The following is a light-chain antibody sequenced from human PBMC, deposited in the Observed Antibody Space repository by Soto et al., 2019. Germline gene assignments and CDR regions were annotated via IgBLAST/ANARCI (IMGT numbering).Light chain of an antibody. CDR2: EVT. CDR1: NSDVGSSVY. Sequence: QSALTQPASVSGSPGQSISFSCAGSNSDVGSSVYVSWYRQHPGKAPQLIIYEVTDRPSGVSNRFSGSKSGNTASLTISGLQAEDEAEYYCSSYTNINTRACVFGTGTKLTVL. CDR3: SSYTNINTRACV. J-gene: IGLJ1*01. V-gene: IGLV2-14*01.